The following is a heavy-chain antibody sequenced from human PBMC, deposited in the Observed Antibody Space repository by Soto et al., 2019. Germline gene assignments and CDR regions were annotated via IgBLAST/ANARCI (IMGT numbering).Heavy chain of an antibody. Sequence: EVQLVETGGGLIQPGGSLRLSCAASGFTVSSNYMSWVRQAPGKGLEWVSVIYSGGSTYYADSVKGRFTISRDNSKNTLYLQMNSLRAEDTAVYYCARADQHYYDYGMDVWGQGTTVTVSS. J-gene: IGHJ6*02. CDR3: ARADQHYYDYGMDV. V-gene: IGHV3-53*02. CDR2: IYSGGST. CDR1: GFTVSSNY.